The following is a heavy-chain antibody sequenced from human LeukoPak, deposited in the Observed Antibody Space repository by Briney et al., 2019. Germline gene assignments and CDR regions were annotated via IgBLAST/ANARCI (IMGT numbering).Heavy chain of an antibody. CDR1: GFTFNSYA. D-gene: IGHD2-2*01. CDR2: MAHDGSNI. CDR3: ASLGYCSSTSCYDHWYFDL. Sequence: GGSLRLSCAASGFTFNSYAMHWIRQGPGKGLEWVAVMAHDGSNIYYAGSVQGRFTISRDDSKDTLYLQMNSLRAEDTAVYYCASLGYCSSTSCYDHWYFDLWGRGTLVTVSS. V-gene: IGHV3-30-3*01. J-gene: IGHJ2*01.